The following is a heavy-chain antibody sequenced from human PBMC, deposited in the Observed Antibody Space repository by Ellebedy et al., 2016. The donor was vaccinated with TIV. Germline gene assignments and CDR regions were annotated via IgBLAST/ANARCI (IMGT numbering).Heavy chain of an antibody. V-gene: IGHV3-66*01. Sequence: GESLKISCAASGLTVSTTYMSWVRQASGKGLEWVSFLHRGGSTDYAESVKGRFSISRDNFQNTLFLQMNSLRAEDTAVYYCVSTPGPTEGRDYWGQGTLVTVSS. J-gene: IGHJ4*02. CDR3: VSTPGPTEGRDY. CDR1: GLTVSTTY. CDR2: LHRGGST.